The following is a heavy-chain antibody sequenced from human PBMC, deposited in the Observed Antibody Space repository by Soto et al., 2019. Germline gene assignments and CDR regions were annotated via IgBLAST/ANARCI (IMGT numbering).Heavy chain of an antibody. V-gene: IGHV1-69*13. CDR3: AVGAAGPSLYYYYYGMDV. CDR2: IIPIFGTA. Sequence: SVKVSCKASGGTFISYAISWVRQAPGQGLEWMGGIIPIFGTANYAQKFQGRVTITADESTSTAYMELSSLRSEDTAVYYCAVGAAGPSLYYYYYGMDVWGQGTTVTVSS. D-gene: IGHD6-13*01. CDR1: GGTFISYA. J-gene: IGHJ6*02.